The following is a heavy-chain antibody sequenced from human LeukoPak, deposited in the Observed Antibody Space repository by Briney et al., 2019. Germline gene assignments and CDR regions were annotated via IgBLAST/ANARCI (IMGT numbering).Heavy chain of an antibody. Sequence: ASVKVSCKASGYTFTSYGISWVRQAPGQGLEWMGWIHPSTGNPTYAQGFTGRFVFSLDTSVSTTYLQISSLKAEDTAVYYCARAFQSLGGLSLPDYWGQGTLVSVSS. CDR1: GYTFTSYG. J-gene: IGHJ4*02. D-gene: IGHD3-16*02. CDR2: IHPSTGNP. CDR3: ARAFQSLGGLSLPDY. V-gene: IGHV7-4-1*02.